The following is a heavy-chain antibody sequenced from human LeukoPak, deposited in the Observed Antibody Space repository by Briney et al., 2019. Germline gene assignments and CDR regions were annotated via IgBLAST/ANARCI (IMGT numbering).Heavy chain of an antibody. Sequence: AGGSLRLSCAASGFTFSSYGMHWVRQAPGKGLEWVAVISYDGSNKYYADSVKGRFTISRDNSKTSLYLQMTSPSAEDTAVYYCAKALTGAPGYDFWSGYYTTYYYYGMDVWGQGTTVTVSS. D-gene: IGHD3-3*01. J-gene: IGHJ6*02. V-gene: IGHV3-30*18. CDR1: GFTFSSYG. CDR2: ISYDGSNK. CDR3: AKALTGAPGYDFWSGYYTTYYYYGMDV.